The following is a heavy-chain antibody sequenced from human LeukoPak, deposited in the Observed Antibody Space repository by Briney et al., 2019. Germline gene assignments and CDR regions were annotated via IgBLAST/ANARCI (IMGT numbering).Heavy chain of an antibody. D-gene: IGHD3-22*01. J-gene: IGHJ4*02. CDR2: IKSKTDGETI. CDR1: GFTFSDYY. CDR3: TIVGPLTYYYESSGYYIPNN. V-gene: IGHV3-15*01. Sequence: PGGSLRLSCAASGFTFSDYYMSWIRQAPGKGLEWVGRIKSKTDGETIDYAAPVKGRVTISRDDSKNTVYLQMNSLKIEDTAVYYCTIVGPLTYYYESSGYYIPNNWGQGTLVTVSS.